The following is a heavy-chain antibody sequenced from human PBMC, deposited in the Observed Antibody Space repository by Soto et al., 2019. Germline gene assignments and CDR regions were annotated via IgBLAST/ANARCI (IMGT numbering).Heavy chain of an antibody. V-gene: IGHV3-33*01. J-gene: IGHJ4*02. D-gene: IGHD6-13*01. CDR2: IWYDGSRK. CDR3: ARDQLERLKPRETRYFDC. Sequence: QVQLVESGGGVVQPGRSLRLSCAGSGFTFSSYGMHWVRQAPGKGLEWVAVIWYDGSRKFCADSVKGRFTIYRDNWKNTRFLQMDSLRVDDRAVYYCARDQLERLKPRETRYFDCWGQGALVTVSS. CDR1: GFTFSSYG.